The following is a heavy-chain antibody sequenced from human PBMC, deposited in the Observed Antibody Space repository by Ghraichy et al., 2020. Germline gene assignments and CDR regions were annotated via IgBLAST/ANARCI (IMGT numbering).Heavy chain of an antibody. CDR1: GFTFSSYA. D-gene: IGHD1-26*01. Sequence: GGSLRLSCAAPGFTFSSYAMSWVRQAPGKGLEWVSTIYSTGDSTYYTDSVKGRLTISRDNSKNTLYLQMNSLKAEDTAVYYCAKLSVGATMFDYWGQGTLVTVSS. V-gene: IGHV3-23*01. J-gene: IGHJ4*02. CDR3: AKLSVGATMFDY. CDR2: IYSTGDST.